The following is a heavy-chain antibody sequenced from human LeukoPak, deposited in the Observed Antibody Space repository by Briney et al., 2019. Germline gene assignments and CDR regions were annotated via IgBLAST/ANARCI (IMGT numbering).Heavy chain of an antibody. CDR3: ARETVVPRPDDAFDI. CDR1: GGTFSSYA. Sequence: SVKVSCKASGGTFSSYAISWVRQAPGQGLEWMGRIIPVLDIANYAQKFQGRVTITADKSTSTAYMELSSLRSEDTAVYYCARETVVPRPDDAFDIWGQGTMVTVSS. J-gene: IGHJ3*02. V-gene: IGHV1-69*04. D-gene: IGHD4-23*01. CDR2: IIPVLDIA.